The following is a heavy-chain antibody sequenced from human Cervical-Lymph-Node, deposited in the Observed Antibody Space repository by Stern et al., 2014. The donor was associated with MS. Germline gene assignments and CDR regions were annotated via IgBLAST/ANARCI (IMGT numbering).Heavy chain of an antibody. CDR1: GYTFTKYL. D-gene: IGHD3-3*01. CDR2: INSNTGAP. CDR3: ARDMSDFWSDYGHNWFDP. J-gene: IGHJ5*02. V-gene: IGHV7-4-1*02. Sequence: QVQLVQSGSELKKPGASVTVSCNASGYTFTKYLIHWVRQAPGQGLEWMGWINSNTGAPMYARDFAGRFVFSLDTSVTTAYLQISRLKTEDTAVYYCARDMSDFWSDYGHNWFDPWGQGTLVTVSS.